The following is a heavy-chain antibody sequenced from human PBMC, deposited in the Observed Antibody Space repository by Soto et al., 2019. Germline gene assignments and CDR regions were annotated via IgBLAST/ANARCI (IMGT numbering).Heavy chain of an antibody. CDR1: GFTFGEYA. CDR3: TSRTQGGSTSFTIYYYYRMDV. CDR2: IRSKAYGGTT. Sequence: GGSLRLSCTASGFTFGEYAMSWFRQAPGKGLEWVGFIRSKAYGGTTEYAASVKGRFTISRDDSKSIAYLQMNSLKTEDTAVYYCTSRTQGGSTSFTIYYYYRMDVWGQGTTVTVSS. V-gene: IGHV3-49*03. D-gene: IGHD2-2*01. J-gene: IGHJ6*02.